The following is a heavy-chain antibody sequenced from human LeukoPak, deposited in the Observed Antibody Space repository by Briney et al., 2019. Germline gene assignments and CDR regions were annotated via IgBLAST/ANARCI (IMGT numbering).Heavy chain of an antibody. J-gene: IGHJ4*02. V-gene: IGHV3-53*01. CDR3: ARVRGPTYYFDY. D-gene: IGHD2/OR15-2a*01. CDR1: GFTVSNNY. CDR2: IYSGGST. Sequence: GGSLRLSCAASGFTVSNNYMSWVCQAPGKGLEWVSTIYSGGSTYYADSVKGRFTISRDNSKNTLYLQMNSLRAEDTAVYYCARVRGPTYYFDYWGQGTLVTVSS.